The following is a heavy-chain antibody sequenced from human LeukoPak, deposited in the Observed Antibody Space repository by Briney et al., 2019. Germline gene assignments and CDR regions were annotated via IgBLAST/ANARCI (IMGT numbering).Heavy chain of an antibody. CDR2: ISGSGGST. CDR3: AKGELYYYDSSGYTKPFDY. J-gene: IGHJ4*02. V-gene: IGHV3-23*01. CDR1: GFTFSSYA. D-gene: IGHD3-22*01. Sequence: GGSLRLSCAASGFTFSSYAMSWVRQAPGNGLEWVSAISGSGGSTYYADSVKGRFTISRDNSKNTLYLQMNSLRAEDTAVYYCAKGELYYYDSSGYTKPFDYWGQGTLVTVSS.